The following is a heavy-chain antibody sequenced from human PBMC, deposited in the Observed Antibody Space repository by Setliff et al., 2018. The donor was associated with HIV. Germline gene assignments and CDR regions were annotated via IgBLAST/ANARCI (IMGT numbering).Heavy chain of an antibody. CDR3: ARISSAWYLVDY. D-gene: IGHD6-13*01. CDR2: LSGSGVST. J-gene: IGHJ4*02. Sequence: GGSLRLSCAASGFTFGSFAMSWVRQAPGKGLEWVSTLSGSGVSTYYADSVKGRFTISRDNAKNSLYLQMSSLRVDDTAVYYCARISSAWYLVDYWGQGTLVTVSS. V-gene: IGHV3-23*01. CDR1: GFTFGSFA.